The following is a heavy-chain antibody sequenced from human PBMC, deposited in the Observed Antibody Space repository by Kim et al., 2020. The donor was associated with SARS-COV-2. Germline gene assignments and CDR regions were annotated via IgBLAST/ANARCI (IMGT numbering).Heavy chain of an antibody. CDR1: GGSISSYY. V-gene: IGHV4-59*01. J-gene: IGHJ6*02. Sequence: SETLSLTCTVSGGSISSYYWSWIRQPPGKGLEWIGYIYYSGSTNYNPSLKSRVTISVDTSKNQFSLKLSSVTAADTAVYYCARGSDYYDSSGYQYYYYYGMDVWGQGTTVTVSS. CDR2: IYYSGST. D-gene: IGHD3-22*01. CDR3: ARGSDYYDSSGYQYYYYYGMDV.